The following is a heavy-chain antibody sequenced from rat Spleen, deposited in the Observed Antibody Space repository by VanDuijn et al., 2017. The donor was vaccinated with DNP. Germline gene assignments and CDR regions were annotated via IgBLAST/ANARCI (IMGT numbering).Heavy chain of an antibody. D-gene: IGHD1-7*01. V-gene: IGHV3-1*01. CDR3: ARQPTGMDY. CDR1: GYSITSSY. Sequence: EVQLQESGPGLVKPSQSLSLTCSVTGYSITSSYRWTWIRKFPGNKLEWIGHISNSGSTSYNPSLKSRISITRDTSKNQFFLQLNSVTTEDTATYYCARQPTGMDYWGQGVMVIVSS. J-gene: IGHJ2*01. CDR2: ISNSGST.